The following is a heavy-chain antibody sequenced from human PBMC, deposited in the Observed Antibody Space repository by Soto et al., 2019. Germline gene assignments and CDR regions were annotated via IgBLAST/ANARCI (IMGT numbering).Heavy chain of an antibody. CDR2: IYYSGST. D-gene: IGHD3-3*01. CDR1: GGSISSGGYY. V-gene: IGHV4-31*03. J-gene: IGHJ6*02. Sequence: QVQLQESGPGLVKPSQTLSLTCTVSGGSISSGGYYWSWIRQHPGKGLEWIGYIYYSGSTYYNPSLKSRVTISVDTSKNQFSLKLSSVTAADTAVYYCARGYREGITIFGVETDTYYYDMDVWGQGTTVTVSS. CDR3: ARGYREGITIFGVETDTYYYDMDV.